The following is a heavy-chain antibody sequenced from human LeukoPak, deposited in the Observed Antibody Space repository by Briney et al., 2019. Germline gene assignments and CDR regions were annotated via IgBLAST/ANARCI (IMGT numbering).Heavy chain of an antibody. CDR3: ARGPREDYDSSGYFGN. CDR1: GFTFSSYA. V-gene: IGHV3-23*01. CDR2: ISGSGGST. J-gene: IGHJ4*02. Sequence: GGSLRLSCAASGFTFSSYAMSWVRQAPGKGLEWVSAISGSGGSTYYADSVKGRFTISRDNSKNTLYLQMNSLRAEDTAVYYCARGPREDYDSSGYFGNWGQGTLVTVSS. D-gene: IGHD3-22*01.